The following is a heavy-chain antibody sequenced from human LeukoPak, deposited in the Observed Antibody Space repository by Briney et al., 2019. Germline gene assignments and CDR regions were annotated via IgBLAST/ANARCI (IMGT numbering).Heavy chain of an antibody. Sequence: PGGSLRLSCAASGFTFGDYGMTWVRQAPGKGLEWVASINWNGGKTGYADPVKGRFTISRDNAKNSLYLQLNSLRAEDTALYYCAREGEKTYYDFWTTYYIGYWGQGTLVTVSS. J-gene: IGHJ4*02. D-gene: IGHD3-3*01. CDR1: GFTFGDYG. V-gene: IGHV3-20*04. CDR3: AREGEKTYYDFWTTYYIGY. CDR2: INWNGGKT.